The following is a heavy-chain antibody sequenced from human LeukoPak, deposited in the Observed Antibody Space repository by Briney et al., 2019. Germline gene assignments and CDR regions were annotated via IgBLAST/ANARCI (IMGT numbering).Heavy chain of an antibody. Sequence: GGSLRLSCAASGFTFSSYSMNWVRQAPGKGLEWVSSISGSSSYIYYADSEKGRFTISRDNAKNSLYLQMNSLRAEDTAVYYCARSLTGTWLGVDYWGQGTLVTVSS. CDR2: ISGSSSYI. CDR1: GFTFSSYS. J-gene: IGHJ4*02. V-gene: IGHV3-21*01. D-gene: IGHD1-20*01. CDR3: ARSLTGTWLGVDY.